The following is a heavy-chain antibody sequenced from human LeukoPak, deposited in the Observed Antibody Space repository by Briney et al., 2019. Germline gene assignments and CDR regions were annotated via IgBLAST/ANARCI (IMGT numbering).Heavy chain of an antibody. CDR2: ISGSGGST. Sequence: GGSLRLSCAASGFTFSSYAVSWVRQAPGKGLEWVSAISGSGGSTYYADSVKGRFTISRDNSKNTLYLQMNSLRAEDTAVYYCAKDYYYDSSGYPDYWGQGTLVTVSS. J-gene: IGHJ4*02. V-gene: IGHV3-23*01. CDR1: GFTFSSYA. CDR3: AKDYYYDSSGYPDY. D-gene: IGHD3-22*01.